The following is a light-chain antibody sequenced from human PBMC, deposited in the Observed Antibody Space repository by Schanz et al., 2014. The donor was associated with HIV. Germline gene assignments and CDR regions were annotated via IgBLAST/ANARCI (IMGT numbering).Light chain of an antibody. Sequence: QSVLTQPRSVSGSPGQSVTISCTGTSSDVGAYKYVSWYQQHPGKAPKLMIYDVNNRPSGVSDRFSGSKSGNTASLTISGLQAEDEGDYYCSSHTGRSSWVFGGGTKVTVL. CDR2: DVN. V-gene: IGLV2-14*03. CDR3: SSHTGRSSWV. CDR1: SSDVGAYKY. J-gene: IGLJ3*02.